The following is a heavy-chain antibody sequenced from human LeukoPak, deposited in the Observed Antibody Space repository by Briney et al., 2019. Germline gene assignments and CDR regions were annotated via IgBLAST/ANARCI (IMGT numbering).Heavy chain of an antibody. Sequence: PSETLSLTCTVSGYSISNGYYWGWIRQPPGKGLEWIGSIHHSGSTYYNPSLKSRVTISVDTSKNQFSLKLSSVTAADTAVYYCVNYYDSSDYQQPNHFDYWGQGTLVTVSS. CDR3: VNYYDSSDYQQPNHFDY. D-gene: IGHD3-22*01. J-gene: IGHJ4*02. V-gene: IGHV4-38-2*02. CDR2: IHHSGST. CDR1: GYSISNGYY.